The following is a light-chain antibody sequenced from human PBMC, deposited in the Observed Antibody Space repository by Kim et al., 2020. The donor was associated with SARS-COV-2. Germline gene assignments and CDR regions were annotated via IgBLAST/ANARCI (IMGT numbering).Light chain of an antibody. CDR2: DAS. CDR1: QSVSSY. J-gene: IGKJ2*01. V-gene: IGKV3-11*01. CDR3: QQRSNWPPYT. Sequence: LSPGERSTLSCRASQSVSSYLAWYQQKPGQAPRLLIYDASNRATGIPARFSGSGSGTDFTLTISSLEPEDFAVYYCQQRSNWPPYTFGQGTKLEI.